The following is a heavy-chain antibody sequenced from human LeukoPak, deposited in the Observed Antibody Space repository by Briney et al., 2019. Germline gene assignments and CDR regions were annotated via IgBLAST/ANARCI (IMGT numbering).Heavy chain of an antibody. V-gene: IGHV1-46*01. CDR3: ARDNSVGGIAWWFDP. CDR2: INPTGTTT. CDR1: GYTFINRW. D-gene: IGHD1-26*01. J-gene: IGHJ5*02. Sequence: GASVKVSCKASGYTFINRWMHWVRQAPGQGLEWVGLINPTGTTTLYAQKFQGRITLTRDMSATTDYMELSSLTSEDTAVYYCARDNSVGGIAWWFDPWGQGTLVTVSS.